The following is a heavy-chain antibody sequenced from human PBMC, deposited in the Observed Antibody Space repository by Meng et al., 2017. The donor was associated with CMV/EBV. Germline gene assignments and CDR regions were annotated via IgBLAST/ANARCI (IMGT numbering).Heavy chain of an antibody. CDR1: GFSFRLYE. CDR3: AKEAFGYSYGTYFDY. J-gene: IGHJ4*02. CDR2: ISSSGSTT. Sequence: GESLKISCEASGFSFRLYEMNWVRQAPGKGLEWVSYISSSGSTTHYAESVKGRFTISRDNAKNSVYLQMNSLRAEDMALYYCAKEAFGYSYGTYFDYWGQGTLVTVSS. V-gene: IGHV3-48*03. D-gene: IGHD5-18*01.